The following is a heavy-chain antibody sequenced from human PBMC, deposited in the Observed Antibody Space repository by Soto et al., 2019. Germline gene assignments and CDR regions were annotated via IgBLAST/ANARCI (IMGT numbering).Heavy chain of an antibody. CDR1: GFTFSSYS. V-gene: IGHV3-21*01. CDR3: ARDGFLDTAMVTYYYGMGV. CDR2: ISSSSSYI. J-gene: IGHJ6*02. D-gene: IGHD5-18*01. Sequence: GGSLRLSCAASGFTFSSYSMNWVRQAPGKGLEWVSSISSSSSYIYYADSVKGRFTISRANAKNSLYLQMNSLRAEDTAVYYCARDGFLDTAMVTYYYGMGVWGQGNTVTVSS.